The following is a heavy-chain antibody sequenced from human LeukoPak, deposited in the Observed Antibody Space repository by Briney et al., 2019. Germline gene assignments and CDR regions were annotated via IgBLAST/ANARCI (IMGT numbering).Heavy chain of an antibody. J-gene: IGHJ6*03. CDR3: ARHQWHYYYYMGV. V-gene: IGHV4-39*01. CDR1: GGSISSSSYY. Sequence: SETLSLTCTVSGGSISSSSYYWGWIRQPPGKGLKWIGSIYYSGDTYYNPSLKSRRVTISVDTSKNQFSLRLSSVTAADTAVYYCARHQWHYYYYMGVWGKGSTVTVSS. CDR2: IYYSGDT. D-gene: IGHD6-19*01.